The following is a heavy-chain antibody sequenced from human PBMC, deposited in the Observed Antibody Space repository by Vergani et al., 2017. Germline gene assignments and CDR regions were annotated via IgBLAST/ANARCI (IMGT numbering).Heavy chain of an antibody. J-gene: IGHJ6*02. D-gene: IGHD5-12*01. Sequence: VQLVESGGGVVQPGRSLRLSCAASGFTFNHYAMNWVRQAPGKGLEWVSGISGSGGSTYYAGSVKGRFTISRDSSKNTLYLQMNSLCAGDTAVYYCAKANPRNIGYDYHYYYHAMDVWGRGTTVTVSS. CDR1: GFTFNHYA. V-gene: IGHV3-23*04. CDR3: AKANPRNIGYDYHYYYHAMDV. CDR2: ISGSGGST.